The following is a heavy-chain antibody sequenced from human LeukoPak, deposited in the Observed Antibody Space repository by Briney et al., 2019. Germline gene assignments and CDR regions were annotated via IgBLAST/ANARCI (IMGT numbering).Heavy chain of an antibody. CDR2: ISAYNGNT. J-gene: IGHJ4*02. CDR3: ARPYYDSSAPPYDY. V-gene: IGHV1-18*01. CDR1: GYTFTSYG. D-gene: IGHD3-22*01. Sequence: GASVKVSCKASGYTFTSYGISWVRQAPGQGLEWIGWISAYNGNTNYAQKLQGRVTMTTDTSTSTAYMELRSLRSDDTAAYYCARPYYDSSAPPYDYWGQGTLVTVSS.